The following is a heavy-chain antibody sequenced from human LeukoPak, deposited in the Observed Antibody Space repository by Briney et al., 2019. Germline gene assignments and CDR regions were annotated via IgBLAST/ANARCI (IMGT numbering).Heavy chain of an antibody. D-gene: IGHD6-13*01. CDR3: ARLEAAVGPYHYYYGTDV. V-gene: IGHV4-59*08. J-gene: IGHJ6*02. Sequence: SETLSLTCTVSGGSISTYYWGWIRQPPGKGLEWIGYIYNSGSTNYSPSLRSRVTISVDTSKNQFSLKLSSVTAADTAVYYCARLEAAVGPYHYYYGTDVWGQGTTVTVSS. CDR2: IYNSGST. CDR1: GGSISTYY.